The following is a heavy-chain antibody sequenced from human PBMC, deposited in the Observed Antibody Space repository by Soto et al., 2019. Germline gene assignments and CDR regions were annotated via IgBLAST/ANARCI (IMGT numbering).Heavy chain of an antibody. CDR1: GFTFSSYG. J-gene: IGHJ3*02. Sequence: GALRLSCAASGFTFSSYGMHWVRQAPGKGLEWVTFISYDGSNTDYAESVKGRFTISRDNSKNTLYLQMSSLRAEDRAVYYCAKGFDIWGQGTMVTVSS. CDR3: AKGFDI. CDR2: ISYDGSNT. V-gene: IGHV3-30*02.